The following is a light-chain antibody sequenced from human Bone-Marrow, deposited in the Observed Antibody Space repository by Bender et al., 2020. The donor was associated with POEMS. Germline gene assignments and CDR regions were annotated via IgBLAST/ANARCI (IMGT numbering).Light chain of an antibody. CDR3: QAWDTYSVI. CDR2: QDT. CDR1: GLGDKY. V-gene: IGLV3-1*01. J-gene: IGLJ2*01. Sequence: SYEVTQPPSVSVSPGQTASITCSGDGLGDKYVAWYQQKPGQSPVLVIYQDTKRPSGIPERFSGSNSGNTATLTISGTQAMDEADYYCQAWDTYSVIFGGGTKLTV.